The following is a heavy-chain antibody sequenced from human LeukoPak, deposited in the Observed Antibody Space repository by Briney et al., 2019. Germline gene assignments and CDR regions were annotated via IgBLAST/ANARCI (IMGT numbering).Heavy chain of an antibody. CDR2: ISAYNGNT. CDR3: VRDLFTVPDNWFDP. D-gene: IGHD4-11*01. J-gene: IGHJ5*02. V-gene: IGHV1-18*01. CDR1: GYTFTSYG. Sequence: ASVKVSCKASGYTFTSYGISWVRQAPGQGLEWMGWISAYNGNTNYAQKLQGRVTMTTDTSTSTAYMELRSLRSDDTAVYYCVRDLFTVPDNWFDPWGQGTLVTVSS.